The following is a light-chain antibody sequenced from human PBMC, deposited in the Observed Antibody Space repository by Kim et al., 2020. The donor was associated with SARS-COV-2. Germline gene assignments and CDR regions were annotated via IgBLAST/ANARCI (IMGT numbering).Light chain of an antibody. Sequence: SPSVGDTVTLTCRASRKISNYLNWFQQNPGKAPKVLIYGASSFQDGVPSRFSGGGSGTDFTLTISSLQPGDTATYYCQQSHSTPYTFGQGTKLEI. V-gene: IGKV1-39*01. CDR2: GAS. CDR1: RKISNY. CDR3: QQSHSTPYT. J-gene: IGKJ2*01.